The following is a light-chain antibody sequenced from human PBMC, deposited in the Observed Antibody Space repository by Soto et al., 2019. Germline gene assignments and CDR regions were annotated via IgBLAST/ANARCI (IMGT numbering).Light chain of an antibody. CDR2: DAS. Sequence: DIQMTQSPSTLSASVGDRVTITCRASQSISSWLAWYQQKPGKAPKLLIYDASSLESGVPSSFSGSGSRKEFTLTISSLQPDDFATYYCQQYKSYPLTFGQGTKVEIK. CDR1: QSISSW. CDR3: QQYKSYPLT. V-gene: IGKV1-5*01. J-gene: IGKJ1*01.